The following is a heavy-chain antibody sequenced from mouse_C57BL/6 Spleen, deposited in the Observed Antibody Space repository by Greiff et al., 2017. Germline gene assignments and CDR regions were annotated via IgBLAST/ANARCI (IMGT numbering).Heavy chain of an antibody. CDR3: ARGAYYGSSYFDY. J-gene: IGHJ2*01. Sequence: VQLQQPGAELVRPGTSVKLSCKASGYTFTSYWMHWVKQRPGQGLEWIGVIDPSDSYTNYNQKFKGKATLTVDTSSSTAYMQLSSLTSEDSAVYYGARGAYYGSSYFDYWGQGTTLTVSS. CDR1: GYTFTSYW. V-gene: IGHV1-59*01. D-gene: IGHD1-1*01. CDR2: IDPSDSYT.